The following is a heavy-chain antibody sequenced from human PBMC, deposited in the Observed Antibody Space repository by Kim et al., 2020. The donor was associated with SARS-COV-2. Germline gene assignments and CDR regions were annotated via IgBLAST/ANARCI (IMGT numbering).Heavy chain of an antibody. CDR2: ISGSGGST. V-gene: IGHV3-23*01. J-gene: IGHJ4*02. CDR3: AKSWELTGYFDY. D-gene: IGHD1-7*01. Sequence: GGSLRHSCAASGFTFSSYAMSWVRQAPGKGLEWVSAISGSGGSTYYADSVKGRFTISRDNSKNTLYLQMNSLRAEDTAVYYCAKSWELTGYFDYWGQGTLVTVSS. CDR1: GFTFSSYA.